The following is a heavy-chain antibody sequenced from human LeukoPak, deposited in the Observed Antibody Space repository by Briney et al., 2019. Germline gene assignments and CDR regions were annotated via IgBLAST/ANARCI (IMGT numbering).Heavy chain of an antibody. Sequence: GGSLRLSCAASGFPLRSSWMSWVRQGPGKGLEWVANIKQDGSEKYYVDSVKGRFTISRDNAKNSLYLQMDSLRAEDTAVYYCARDADDDAGVYWFFDLWGRGTLVTVSS. CDR1: GFPLRSSW. CDR3: ARDADDDAGVYWFFDL. D-gene: IGHD3-16*01. J-gene: IGHJ2*01. V-gene: IGHV3-7*01. CDR2: IKQDGSEK.